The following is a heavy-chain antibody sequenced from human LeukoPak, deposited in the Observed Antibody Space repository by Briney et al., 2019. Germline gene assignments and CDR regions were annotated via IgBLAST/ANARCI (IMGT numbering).Heavy chain of an antibody. CDR1: GFTLSNLA. CDR2: SGTRSGTK. J-gene: IGHJ4*02. V-gene: IGHV3-21*01. D-gene: IGHD3-16*02. CDR3: LLQMTYGELSDPDF. Sequence: PGGSLRLSCAASGFTLSNLAMHWVRQAPGKGLEWVSSSGTRSGTKYYADSVIGRFTISRDSAMNSVSLQINSLRAEDTAVYYCLLQMTYGELSDPDFRGQGTLVTVSS.